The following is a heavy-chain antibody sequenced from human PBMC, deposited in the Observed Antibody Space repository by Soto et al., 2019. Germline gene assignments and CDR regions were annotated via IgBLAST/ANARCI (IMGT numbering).Heavy chain of an antibody. CDR1: GDSVSSNSAA. CDR2: TYYKTKWNN. V-gene: IGHV6-1*01. CDR3: AKGDQAFDI. J-gene: IGHJ3*02. Sequence: SPTLSLTCAISGDSVSSNSAAWNWIRQSPSRGLEWLGRTYYKTKWNNNYAVSAKSRITINPDTSKNQFSLQLKSVTPEDTAMYYCAKGDQAFDIWGQGTMVTVSS.